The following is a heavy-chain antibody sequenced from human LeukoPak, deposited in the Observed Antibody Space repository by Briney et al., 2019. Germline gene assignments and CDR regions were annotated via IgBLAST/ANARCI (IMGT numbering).Heavy chain of an antibody. V-gene: IGHV4-61*02. CDR2: IYTSGST. CDR3: ARDYQGNYDFWSGYHGEYYFDY. CDR1: GGSISSGSYY. J-gene: IGHJ4*02. Sequence: SETLSLTCTVSGGSISSGSYYWSWIRQPAGKGLEWIGRIYTSGSTNYNPSLKSRVTISVDTSKNQFSLKLSSVTAADTAVYYCARDYQGNYDFWSGYHGEYYFDYWGQGTLVTVSS. D-gene: IGHD3-3*01.